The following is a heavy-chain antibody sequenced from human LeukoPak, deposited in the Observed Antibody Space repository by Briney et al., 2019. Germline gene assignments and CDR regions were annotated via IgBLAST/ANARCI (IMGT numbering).Heavy chain of an antibody. CDR3: ARDTFGL. V-gene: IGHV3-7*01. CDR2: IKQGGSDK. CDR1: GFTFSTYA. J-gene: IGHJ4*02. Sequence: GGSLRLSCAASGFTFSTYAMSWVRQAPGKGLEWVATIKQGGSDKFYVDSVKGRFTISGDNAKNSLYLEMNSLRVEDRAVYYCARDTFGLWGQGTLVTVSS. D-gene: IGHD2/OR15-2a*01.